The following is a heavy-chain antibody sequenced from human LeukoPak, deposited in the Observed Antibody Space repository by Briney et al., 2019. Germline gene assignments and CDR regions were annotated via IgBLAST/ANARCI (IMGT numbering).Heavy chain of an antibody. CDR2: IWYDGSNK. CDR1: GFTVSSNY. D-gene: IGHD3-22*01. Sequence: NPGGSLRLSCAASGFTVSSNYMSWVRQAPGKGLEWVAVIWYDGSNKYYADSVKGRFTISRDNSKNTLYLQMNSLRAEDTAVYYCARDDYDSSGYYPDYWGQGTLVTVSS. V-gene: IGHV3-33*08. CDR3: ARDDYDSSGYYPDY. J-gene: IGHJ4*02.